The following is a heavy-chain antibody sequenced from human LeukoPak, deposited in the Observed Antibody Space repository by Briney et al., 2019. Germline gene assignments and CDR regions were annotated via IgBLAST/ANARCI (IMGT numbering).Heavy chain of an antibody. V-gene: IGHV4-34*01. CDR2: INHSGST. D-gene: IGHD2-2*01. CDR3: ARSRYCSSTSCYDRSEYFQH. J-gene: IGHJ1*01. Sequence: SETLSLTCAVYGGSFSGYYWSWIRQPPGKGLEWIGEINHSGSTNYNPPLKSRVTISVDTSKNQFSLKLSSVTAADTAVYYCARSRYCSSTSCYDRSEYFQHWGQGTLVTVSS. CDR1: GGSFSGYY.